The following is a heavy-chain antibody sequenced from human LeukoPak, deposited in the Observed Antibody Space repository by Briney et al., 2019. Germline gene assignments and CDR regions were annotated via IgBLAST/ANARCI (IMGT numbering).Heavy chain of an antibody. CDR2: IYSGGST. J-gene: IGHJ5*02. D-gene: IGHD2-2*01. Sequence: TGGSLRLSCAASGFTVSSNYMTWVRQAPGKGLEWVSVIYSGGSTYYADSVKGRFTISRDTSKNTVYLQMNSLRVDDTAVYYCARDRSSSWGGNWFDPWGQGTLVTVSS. V-gene: IGHV3-53*01. CDR1: GFTVSSNY. CDR3: ARDRSSSWGGNWFDP.